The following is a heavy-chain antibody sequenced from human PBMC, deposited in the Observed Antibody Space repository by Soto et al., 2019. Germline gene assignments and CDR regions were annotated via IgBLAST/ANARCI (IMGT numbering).Heavy chain of an antibody. D-gene: IGHD3-16*01. CDR2: TYYRSRWYN. CDR3: ARELPYYVSSDSYLDY. V-gene: IGHV6-1*01. CDR1: GGGVSVNSAD. J-gene: IGHJ4*02. Sequence: SEALSLTGAICGGGVSVNSADCNWIRKSPSRGLEWLGRTYYRSRWYNDYAVSVKSRITVTPDTSKNQFSLHLNSVTPEDTAVYYCARELPYYVSSDSYLDYWGQGALVTVSS.